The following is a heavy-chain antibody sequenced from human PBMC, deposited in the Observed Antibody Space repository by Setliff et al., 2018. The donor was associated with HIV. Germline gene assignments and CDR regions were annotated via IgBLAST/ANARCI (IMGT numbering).Heavy chain of an antibody. D-gene: IGHD1-26*01. CDR1: GYSFSSYG. CDR3: ARSDWELVLSSFDY. V-gene: IGHV1-18*01. J-gene: IGHJ4*02. CDR2: ISAYNGNT. Sequence: ASVKVSCKASGYSFSSYGINWVRQAPRQGLEWMGWISAYNGNTNYAQKFQGRVTMTTDTSTSTAYLDLRSLRSDDTAVYFCARSDWELVLSSFDYWGQGTQVTVSS.